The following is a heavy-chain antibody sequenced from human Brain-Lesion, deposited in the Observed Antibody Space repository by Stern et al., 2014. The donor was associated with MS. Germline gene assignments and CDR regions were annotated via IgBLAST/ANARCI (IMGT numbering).Heavy chain of an antibody. Sequence: VQLVESGGGLVQPGRSLRLSRVTSGFNFDDYAMHWVRQAPGKGLEWVAGISWNSASIGYSDSVSGRFTISRDYAKNSVYLQMNSLRPEDTALYYCVTADYDESGFEXXXXXWGQGTLVTVSS. CDR1: GFNFDDYA. CDR3: VTADYDESGFEXXXXX. CDR2: ISWNSASI. D-gene: IGHD3-22*01. J-gene: IGHJ4*02. V-gene: IGHV3-9*01.